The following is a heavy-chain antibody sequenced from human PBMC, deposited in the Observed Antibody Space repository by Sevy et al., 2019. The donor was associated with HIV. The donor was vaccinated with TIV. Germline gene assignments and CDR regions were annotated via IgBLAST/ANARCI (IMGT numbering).Heavy chain of an antibody. CDR2: ISYDGSNK. CDR1: GFTFSSYA. J-gene: IGHJ4*02. Sequence: GGSLRLSCAASGFTFSSYAMHWVRQAPGKGLEWVAVISYDGSNKYYADSVKGRFTISRDNSKNTLYLQMNSLRAEDTAVSYCARDYYDSSGYYYSGAFDYWGQGTLVTVSS. V-gene: IGHV3-30-3*01. CDR3: ARDYYDSSGYYYSGAFDY. D-gene: IGHD3-22*01.